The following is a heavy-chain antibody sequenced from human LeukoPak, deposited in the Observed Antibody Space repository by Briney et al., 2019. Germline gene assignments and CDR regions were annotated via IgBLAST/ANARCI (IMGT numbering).Heavy chain of an antibody. Sequence: GASVKVSCKASGYTFTSYAIQWVRQAPGQRLEWMGWINAGHGNTKYSQNFQGRVTITADESTSTAYMELSSLRSEDTAVYYCARAVDCSSTSCYNRYYYYYMDVWGKGTTVTVSS. J-gene: IGHJ6*03. CDR3: ARAVDCSSTSCYNRYYYYYMDV. D-gene: IGHD2-2*02. V-gene: IGHV1-3*01. CDR2: INAGHGNT. CDR1: GYTFTSYA.